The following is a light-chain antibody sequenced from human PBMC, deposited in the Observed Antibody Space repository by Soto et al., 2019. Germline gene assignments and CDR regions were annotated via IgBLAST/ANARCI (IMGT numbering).Light chain of an antibody. CDR2: GAS. Sequence: ENVLKKAAATLSLSPGERGTLSCRSSQSIVDTLAWYQQKPGQAPRLLIHGASSRVTGFPARFSGSGSGTDFTLTICSLQSDDFAVYYCQQYDNWPWTFGQGTKVDI. V-gene: IGKV3-15*01. CDR1: QSIVDT. CDR3: QQYDNWPWT. J-gene: IGKJ1*01.